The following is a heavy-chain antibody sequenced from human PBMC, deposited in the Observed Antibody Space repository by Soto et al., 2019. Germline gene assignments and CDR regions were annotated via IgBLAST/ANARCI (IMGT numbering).Heavy chain of an antibody. J-gene: IGHJ5*02. CDR2: INAGNGNT. CDR1: GYTFTSYA. D-gene: IGHD2-2*02. Sequence: ASVKVSCKASGYTFTSYAMHWVRQAPGQRLEWMGWINAGNGNTKYSQKFQGRVTITRDTSASTAYMELSSLRSEDTAVYYCARAVCSSTSCYTFDPWGQGTLVTVSS. CDR3: ARAVCSSTSCYTFDP. V-gene: IGHV1-3*01.